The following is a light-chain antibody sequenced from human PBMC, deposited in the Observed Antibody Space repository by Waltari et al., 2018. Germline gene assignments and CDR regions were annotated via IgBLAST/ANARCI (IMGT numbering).Light chain of an antibody. Sequence: IVFTKSPVTLYLSPGQRATLSCRASQPINNNFLVWYQQKPGQAPRLLIHGASSSATGFPDRFSGSGSVTDFTLTISRLEPEDVAVYYCQQYDGSILTFGGGTKVEI. CDR1: QPINNNF. CDR2: GAS. V-gene: IGKV3-20*01. CDR3: QQYDGSILT. J-gene: IGKJ4*01.